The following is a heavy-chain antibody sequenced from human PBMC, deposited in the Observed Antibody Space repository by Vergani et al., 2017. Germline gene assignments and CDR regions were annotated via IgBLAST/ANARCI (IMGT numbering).Heavy chain of an antibody. D-gene: IGHD7-27*01. J-gene: IGHJ3*02. CDR3: ATDRLGVNWGSGAFDI. CDR2: FDPEDGET. CDR1: GYTLTELS. Sequence: QVQLVQSGAEVKKPGASVKVSCKVSGYTLTELSMHWVRQAPGKGLEWMGGFDPEDGETIYAQKFQGRITMTEDTSRDTAYMELSSLRSEDTAVYYCATDRLGVNWGSGAFDIWGRGTMVTVSS. V-gene: IGHV1-24*01.